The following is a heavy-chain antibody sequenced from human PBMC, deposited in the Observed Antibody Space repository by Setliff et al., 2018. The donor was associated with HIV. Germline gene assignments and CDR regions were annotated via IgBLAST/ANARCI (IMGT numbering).Heavy chain of an antibody. CDR1: GYTFVHFD. CDR2: MTPLTAST. V-gene: IGHV1-8*02. Sequence: SVKVSCKTSGYTFVHFDIDWVRHAPGQELEWIGWMTPLTASTGYSRKFQGRVTLTRDLSTGTAYMELNSLISNDTAVYYCARAPARANGVFDFWGQGSLVTAPQ. CDR3: ARAPARANGVFDF. J-gene: IGHJ4*01. D-gene: IGHD2-8*01.